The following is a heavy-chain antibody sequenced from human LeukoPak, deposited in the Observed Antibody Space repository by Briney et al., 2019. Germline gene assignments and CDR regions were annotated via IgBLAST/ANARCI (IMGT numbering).Heavy chain of an antibody. V-gene: IGHV4-59*01. Sequence: SETLSLTCTVSGGSISSYYWSWLRQPPGKGLEWIGYIYSSGSAKYNPSLKSRVTISIDTSKNQFSLKLTSVTAADTAVYYCAREAYGSTGFDPWGQGTLVTVSS. CDR1: GGSISSYY. CDR2: IYSSGSA. J-gene: IGHJ5*02. CDR3: AREAYGSTGFDP. D-gene: IGHD3-10*01.